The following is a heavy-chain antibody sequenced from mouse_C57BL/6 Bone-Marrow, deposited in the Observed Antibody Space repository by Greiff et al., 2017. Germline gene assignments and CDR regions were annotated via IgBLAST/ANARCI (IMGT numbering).Heavy chain of an antibody. V-gene: IGHV14-2*01. Sequence: EVKLQESGAELVKPGASVKLSCTASGFNIKDYYMHWVKQRTEQGLEWIGRIDPEDGETKYAPKFQGKATITADTSSNTAYLQLSSLTSEDTAVYYCASSYYGSSFWYFDVWGTGTTVTVSS. CDR1: GFNIKDYY. CDR2: IDPEDGET. J-gene: IGHJ1*03. CDR3: ASSYYGSSFWYFDV. D-gene: IGHD1-1*01.